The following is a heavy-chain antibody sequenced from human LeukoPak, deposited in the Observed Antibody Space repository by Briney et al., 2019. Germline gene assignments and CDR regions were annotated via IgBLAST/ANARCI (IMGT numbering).Heavy chain of an antibody. CDR2: INPKSGGT. V-gene: IGHV1-2*02. D-gene: IGHD3-9*01. J-gene: IGHJ4*02. CDR3: ARSAPPLRYFDWLYRNSDFDY. Sequence: ASVKVSCKASGYTFTGYYMHRVRQAPGQGLEWMGWINPKSGGTNYAQKFQGRVTMTRDTPLSTAYMELSRLRAEDTAVYYCARSAPPLRYFDWLYRNSDFDYWGQGTLVTVSS. CDR1: GYTFTGYY.